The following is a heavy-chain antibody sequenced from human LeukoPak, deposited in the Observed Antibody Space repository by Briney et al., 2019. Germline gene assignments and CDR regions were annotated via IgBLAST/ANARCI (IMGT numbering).Heavy chain of an antibody. J-gene: IGHJ4*02. V-gene: IGHV1-69*04. D-gene: IGHD3-16*01. CDR1: GGTFSIYA. Sequence: GASVTVSFTSSGGTFSIYAIGWVRQAPGQGLEWMGRIILILGIANYAQKFQGRVTITADKSTSTAYMELSSLRSEDTAVYYCASYGGRGYYFDYWGQGTLVTVSS. CDR3: ASYGGRGYYFDY. CDR2: IILILGIA.